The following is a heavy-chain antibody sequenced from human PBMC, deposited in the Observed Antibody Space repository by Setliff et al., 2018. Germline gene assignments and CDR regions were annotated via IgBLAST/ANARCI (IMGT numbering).Heavy chain of an antibody. CDR3: ARELPRTIFGVVIDY. V-gene: IGHV1-69*06. CDR2: IIPIFGTA. Sequence: SVKVSCKASGGTFSSYAISWVRQAPGQGLEWMGRIIPIFGTANYAQKFQGRVTITADKSTSTAYMELSSLGSEDTAVYYCARELPRTIFGVVIDYWGQGTLVTVSS. CDR1: GGTFSSYA. D-gene: IGHD3-3*01. J-gene: IGHJ4*02.